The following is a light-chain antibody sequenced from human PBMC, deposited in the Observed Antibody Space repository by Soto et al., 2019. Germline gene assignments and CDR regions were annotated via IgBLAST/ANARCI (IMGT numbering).Light chain of an antibody. V-gene: IGKV1-27*01. CDR1: QGISNY. CDR3: QKYNSDPYT. Sequence: DIQMTQSPSSLSAAVGDRVTITCRASQGISNYLSWYQQKPGQGPKLLIFAASTLQSGVPSRFSGSGSGTDFTLTISSLQPEDVATYFCQKYNSDPYTFGQGTRLEI. J-gene: IGKJ2*01. CDR2: AAS.